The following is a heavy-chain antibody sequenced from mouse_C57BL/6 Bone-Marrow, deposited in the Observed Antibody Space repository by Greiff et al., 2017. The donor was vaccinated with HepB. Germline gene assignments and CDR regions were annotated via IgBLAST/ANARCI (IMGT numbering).Heavy chain of an antibody. CDR2: IDPSDSYT. Sequence: QVQLKQPGAELVMPGASVKLSCKASGYTFSSYWMHWVEQRPGQGLEWIGEIDPSDSYTNYNQKFKGKSTLTVDKSSSTAYMQLSSLTSEDSAVYYCATHYGSSMDYWGQGTSVTVSS. D-gene: IGHD1-1*01. CDR3: ATHYGSSMDY. J-gene: IGHJ4*01. V-gene: IGHV1-69*01. CDR1: GYTFSSYW.